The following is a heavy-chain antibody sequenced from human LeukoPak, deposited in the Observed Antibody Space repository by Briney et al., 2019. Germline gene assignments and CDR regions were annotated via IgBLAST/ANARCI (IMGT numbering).Heavy chain of an antibody. V-gene: IGHV3-11*01. CDR3: ARDQDYYDSSGYRKYYYGMDV. CDR2: ISSSGSTI. J-gene: IGHJ6*02. D-gene: IGHD3-22*01. CDR1: GFTFSDYY. Sequence: GGSLRLSCAASGFTFSDYYMSWIRQAPGKGLEWVSYISSSGSTIYYADSVKGRFTISRDNAKNSLYLQMNSLRAEDTAVYYCARDQDYYDSSGYRKYYYGMDVWGQGTTVTVSS.